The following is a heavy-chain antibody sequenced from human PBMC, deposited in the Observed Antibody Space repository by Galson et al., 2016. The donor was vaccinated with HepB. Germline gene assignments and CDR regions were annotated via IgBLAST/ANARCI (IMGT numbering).Heavy chain of an antibody. D-gene: IGHD5-12*01. CDR2: INAYNGNT. CDR3: ARVLGGYDFYP. V-gene: IGHV1-18*01. CDR1: GFTFTAYG. J-gene: IGHJ5*02. Sequence: SVKVSCKASGFTFTAYGISWVRQAPGQGLEWMGWINAYNGNTNYAQSFQGRVTMTTDTPTGTAYMELWNLRSDDTALYYCARVLGGYDFYPWGQGTLVTVSS.